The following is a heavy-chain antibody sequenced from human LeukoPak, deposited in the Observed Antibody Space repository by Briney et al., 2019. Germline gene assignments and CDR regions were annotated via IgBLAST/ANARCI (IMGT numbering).Heavy chain of an antibody. V-gene: IGHV3-30*18. CDR2: ISYDGSNK. D-gene: IGHD3-10*01. CDR3: AKDLSPLVWFVSGSDAFDI. CDR1: RFTFSTYG. Sequence: PGGSLRLSYAASRFTFSTYGMYWVRQAPGKGLEWVAVISYDGSNKYYADSVKGRFTISRDNPKNTLYLQMNSLRVEDTAVYYCAKDLSPLVWFVSGSDAFDIWGQGTMVTVSS. J-gene: IGHJ3*02.